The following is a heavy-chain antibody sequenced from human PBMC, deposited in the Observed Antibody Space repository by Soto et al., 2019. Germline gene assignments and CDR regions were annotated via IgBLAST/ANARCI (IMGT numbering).Heavy chain of an antibody. V-gene: IGHV1-24*01. CDR1: GYTLTELS. CDR2: FDPEDGET. CDR3: ATDLRLQWELLSFDI. Sequence: ASVTVSCKVSGYTLTELSMHWVRQAPGKGLEWMGGFDPEDGETIYAQKFQGRVTMTEDTSTDTAYMELSSLRSEDTAVYYCATDLRLQWELLSFDIWGQGTMVTVSS. D-gene: IGHD1-26*01. J-gene: IGHJ3*02.